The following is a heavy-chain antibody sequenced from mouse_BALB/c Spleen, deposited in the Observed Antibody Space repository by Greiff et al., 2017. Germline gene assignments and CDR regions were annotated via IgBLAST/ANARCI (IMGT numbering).Heavy chain of an antibody. J-gene: IGHJ4*01. CDR3: ARRYGNYPRAMDY. Sequence: QVQLQQSGAELVRPGSSVKISCKASGYAFSSYWMNWVKQRPGQGLEWIGQIYPGDGDTNYNGKFKGKATLTADKSSSTAYMQLSSLTSEDSAVYFCARRYGNYPRAMDYWGQGTSVTVSS. D-gene: IGHD2-10*02. V-gene: IGHV1-80*01. CDR2: IYPGDGDT. CDR1: GYAFSSYW.